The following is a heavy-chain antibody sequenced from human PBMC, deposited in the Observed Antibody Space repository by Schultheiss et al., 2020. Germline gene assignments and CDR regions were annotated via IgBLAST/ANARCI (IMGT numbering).Heavy chain of an antibody. D-gene: IGHD1-26*01. CDR2: IYYSGST. Sequence: SQTLSLTCTVSGGSISSGGYYWSWIRQHPGKGLEWIGYIYYSGSTNYNPSLKSRVTISVDTSKNQFSLKLNSVTAADTALYYCAKDRVGGFNSDWYFDLWGRGTLVTVSS. CDR1: GGSISSGGYY. V-gene: IGHV4-61*08. J-gene: IGHJ2*01. CDR3: AKDRVGGFNSDWYFDL.